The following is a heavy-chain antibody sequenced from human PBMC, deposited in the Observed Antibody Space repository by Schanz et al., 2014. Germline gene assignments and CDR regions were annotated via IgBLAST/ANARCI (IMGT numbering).Heavy chain of an antibody. V-gene: IGHV3-21*02. D-gene: IGHD3-22*01. CDR1: GFTVSAYS. CDR3: ARYYETSYYPLYYCDY. CDR2: ISSSGGHI. Sequence: EVQVVESGGGLVRPGGSLRLSCSGFTVSAYSANWVRQAPGKGLEWVSSISSSGGHIYYADSVKGRFTITRDNSKNTLYLQMNSLRAEDTAVYYCARYYETSYYPLYYCDYWGQGTLVTVSS. J-gene: IGHJ4*02.